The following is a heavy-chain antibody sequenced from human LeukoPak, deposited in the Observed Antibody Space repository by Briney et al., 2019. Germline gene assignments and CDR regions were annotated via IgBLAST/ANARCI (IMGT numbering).Heavy chain of an antibody. V-gene: IGHV4-59*12. CDR1: GGSISSYY. CDR2: IYYSGST. CDR3: ARGRSTDTGNGMDV. D-gene: IGHD3-10*01. Sequence: SETLSLTCTVSGGSISSYYWSWIRQPPGKGLEWIGYIYYSGSTYYNPSLKSRVTISVDTSKNQFSLKLSSVTAADTAVYYCARGRSTDTGNGMDVWGQGTTVTVSS. J-gene: IGHJ6*02.